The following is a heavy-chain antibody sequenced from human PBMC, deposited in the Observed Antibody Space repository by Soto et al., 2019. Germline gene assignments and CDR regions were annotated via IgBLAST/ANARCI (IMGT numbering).Heavy chain of an antibody. J-gene: IGHJ4*02. CDR1: GFSLSSSGVG. CDR3: VHLLTGGRFDS. V-gene: IGHV2-5*02. D-gene: IGHD3-16*01. CDR2: IYWDDDK. Sequence: HITLKESGPSLVKPTETLTLTCTFSGFSLSSSGVGVAWIRQPPGKPLEWLALIYWDDDKYTSPSQKSRLTITKDTSKNPVDLLMTNMDPVDTATYFWVHLLTGGRFDSWGKGTLVTVSS.